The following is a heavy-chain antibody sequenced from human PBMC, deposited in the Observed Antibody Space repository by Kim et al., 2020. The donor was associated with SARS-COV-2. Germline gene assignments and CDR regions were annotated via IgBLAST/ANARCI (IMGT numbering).Heavy chain of an antibody. CDR2: VYYTAST. CDR3: ARPYTSRTSDN. D-gene: IGHD2-2*02. CDR1: GGSITSNYYY. V-gene: IGHV4-39*01. Sequence: SETLSLTCNVSGGSITSNYYYWVWIRQPPGKGLEWIGSVYYTASTYYNPSLKSRVAISVDTSKNQFSLKLTSVTAADTADYYCARPYTSRTSDNCVQRTL. J-gene: IGHJ4*02.